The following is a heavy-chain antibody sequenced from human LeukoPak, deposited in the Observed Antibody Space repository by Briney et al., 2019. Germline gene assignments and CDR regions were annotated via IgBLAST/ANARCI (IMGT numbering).Heavy chain of an antibody. J-gene: IGHJ4*02. CDR2: IYTSGST. V-gene: IGHV4-4*07. Sequence: PSETLSLTCTVSGGSISSYYWSWIRQPAGKGLEWIGRIYTSGSTNYNPSLKSRVTMSVDTSKNQFSLKLNSVTAADTAVYYCASPLGYCSSTDCYGDYWGQGTLVTVSS. CDR3: ASPLGYCSSTDCYGDY. CDR1: GGSISSYY. D-gene: IGHD2-2*01.